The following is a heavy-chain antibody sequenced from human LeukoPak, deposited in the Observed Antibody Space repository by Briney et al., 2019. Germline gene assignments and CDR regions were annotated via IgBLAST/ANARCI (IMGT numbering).Heavy chain of an antibody. D-gene: IGHD6-13*01. J-gene: IGHJ4*02. CDR3: ARSYTSSWRSPFDY. Sequence: PSETLSLTCTVSGGSISGYFWSWVRQPPGKKLEWIGYIYYSGSANYNPSLESRVTLSVDTSKKQFSLKLTSLTAADTAVYYCARSYTSSWRSPFDYWGQGILVTVSS. CDR1: GGSISGYF. CDR2: IYYSGSA. V-gene: IGHV4-59*01.